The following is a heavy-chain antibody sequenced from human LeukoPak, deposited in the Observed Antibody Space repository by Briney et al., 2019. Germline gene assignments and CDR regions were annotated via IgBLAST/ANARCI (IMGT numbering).Heavy chain of an antibody. Sequence: GGSLRLSCAASGFTFSDYYMSWIRQAPGTGLEWVSYISNTGITRHYADSVKGRFTISRDNAKNSLYLQMDSLRAEDTAVYYCARSGVAGTWAIDYWGQGTLVTVSS. CDR1: GFTFSDYY. V-gene: IGHV3-11*04. CDR3: ARSGVAGTWAIDY. D-gene: IGHD6-19*01. J-gene: IGHJ4*02. CDR2: ISNTGITR.